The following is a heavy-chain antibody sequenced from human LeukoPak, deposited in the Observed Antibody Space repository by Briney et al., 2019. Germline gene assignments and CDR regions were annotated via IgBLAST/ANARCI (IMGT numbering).Heavy chain of an antibody. CDR1: GGSFSGYY. V-gene: IGHV4-59*10. CDR3: ARGPYYYGSGSYYLFDY. D-gene: IGHD3-10*01. Sequence: SETLSLTCAVYGGSFSGYYWSWIRQPAGKGLEWIGRIYTSGSTNYNPSLKSRVTISVDTSKNQFSLKLSSVTAADTAVYYCARGPYYYGSGSYYLFDYWGQGTLVTVSS. J-gene: IGHJ4*02. CDR2: IYTSGST.